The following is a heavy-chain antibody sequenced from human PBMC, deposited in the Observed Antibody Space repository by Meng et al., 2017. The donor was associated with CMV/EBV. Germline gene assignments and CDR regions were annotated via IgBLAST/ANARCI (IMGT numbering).Heavy chain of an antibody. D-gene: IGHD3-10*01. V-gene: IGHV3-23*01. CDR3: AKVPGSLYLRSYYFDY. J-gene: IGHJ4*02. CDR2: ISGSGDGT. Sequence: LSLTCAASGFIFSNYGMTWVRQGPGKRLEWVSAISGSGDGTHFAESVKGRFTISRDNTQNTLYLQMNSLRAEDTAVYYCAKVPGSLYLRSYYFDYWGQGILVTVSS. CDR1: GFIFSNYG.